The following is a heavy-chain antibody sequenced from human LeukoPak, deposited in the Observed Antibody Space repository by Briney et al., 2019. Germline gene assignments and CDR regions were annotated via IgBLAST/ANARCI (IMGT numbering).Heavy chain of an antibody. V-gene: IGHV4-4*07. CDR1: GGSFTSFY. CDR2: FFSSGNT. J-gene: IGHJ6*03. CDR3: ARATNDAWNAHYTGGLYYMDV. D-gene: IGHD3-3*01. Sequence: PSETLSLTCTVSGGSFTSFYWSWIRQPAGKGLEWIGRFFSSGNTNYNPSFKSRATISVDKSKNQFSLKLISVTAADTAVYYCARATNDAWNAHYTGGLYYMDVWGKGTTVIVSS.